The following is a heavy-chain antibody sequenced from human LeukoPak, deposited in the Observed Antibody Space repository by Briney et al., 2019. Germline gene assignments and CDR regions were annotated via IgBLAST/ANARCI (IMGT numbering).Heavy chain of an antibody. Sequence: ASVKVSCKASGYTFTSCGISWVRQAPGQGLEWMGWISAYNGNTNYAQKLQGRVTMTTDTSTSTAYMELRSLRPDDTAVYYCARDHEDLRFDYWGQGTLVTVSS. CDR1: GYTFTSCG. V-gene: IGHV1-18*01. J-gene: IGHJ4*02. CDR2: ISAYNGNT. CDR3: ARDHEDLRFDY.